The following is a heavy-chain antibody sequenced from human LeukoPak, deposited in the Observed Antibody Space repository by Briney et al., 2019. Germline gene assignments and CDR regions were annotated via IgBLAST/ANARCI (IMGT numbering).Heavy chain of an antibody. V-gene: IGHV1-2*02. Sequence: ASVKVSCKASGYSFTGYYMHWVRQAPGQGLEWMGWINPNSGGTNYAQRFQGRITMTRDTSISTAYMELRSLRSDDTAMYYCARMDVGGGYNAHTDVWGKGTTVTVSS. J-gene: IGHJ6*03. D-gene: IGHD5-24*01. CDR3: ARMDVGGGYNAHTDV. CDR2: INPNSGGT. CDR1: GYSFTGYY.